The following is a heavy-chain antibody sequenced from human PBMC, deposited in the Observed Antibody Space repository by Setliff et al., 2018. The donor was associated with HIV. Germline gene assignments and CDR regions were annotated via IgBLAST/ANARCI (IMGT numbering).Heavy chain of an antibody. J-gene: IGHJ4*02. CDR3: ARAGSEEFLEWFIDY. V-gene: IGHV5-51*01. CDR2: IFPRDSDT. D-gene: IGHD3-3*01. Sequence: GASLKISCESSGYVFTSYWIAWVRQMPGKGLEWMGVIFPRDSDTRYSPSFRGQVTISADKSIKTAYLLWSSLKASDTAMYYCARAGSEEFLEWFIDYWGQGTLVTVSS. CDR1: GYVFTSYW.